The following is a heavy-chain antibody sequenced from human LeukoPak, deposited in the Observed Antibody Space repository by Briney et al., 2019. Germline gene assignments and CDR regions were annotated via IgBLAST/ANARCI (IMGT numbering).Heavy chain of an antibody. CDR3: ARGGTQLTFPV. CDR1: GGSISSGDYY. V-gene: IGHV4-30-4*02. J-gene: IGHJ4*02. D-gene: IGHD4/OR15-4a*01. CDR2: IYYSGST. Sequence: SETLSLTCTVSGGSISSGDYYWSWIRQPPGKGLEWIGYIYYSGSTYYNPSLKSRVTISVDTSKNQFSLKLASVSAADTAVYYCARGGTQLTFPVWGQGTLVTVSS.